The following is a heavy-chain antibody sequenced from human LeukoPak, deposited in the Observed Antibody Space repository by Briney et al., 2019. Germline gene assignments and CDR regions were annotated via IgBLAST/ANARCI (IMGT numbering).Heavy chain of an antibody. CDR1: GGSVSSGSNY. J-gene: IGHJ4*02. Sequence: SETLSLTCTVSGGSVSSGSNYWSWIRQPPGKGLEWIGYIHYSGSTSHNPALKSRVTISVDTSKNQFSLKLSSVTAADTAVYYCARVLYGSGTYYFDYWGQGTLVTVAS. V-gene: IGHV4-61*01. CDR3: ARVLYGSGTYYFDY. CDR2: IHYSGST. D-gene: IGHD3-10*01.